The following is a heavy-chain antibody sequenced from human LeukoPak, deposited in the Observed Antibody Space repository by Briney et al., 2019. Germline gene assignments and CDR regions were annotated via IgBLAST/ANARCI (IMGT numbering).Heavy chain of an antibody. CDR1: GYTFTSYG. J-gene: IGHJ4*02. Sequence: ASVKVSCKASGYTFTSYGISWVRQAPGQGLEWMGWISAYNGNTKYAQKFQGRVTMTTDTSTSTAYMELRSLRSDDTAVYYCARDEDYGIFVNIDYWGQGTLVTVSS. CDR3: ARDEDYGIFVNIDY. D-gene: IGHD4-17*01. CDR2: ISAYNGNT. V-gene: IGHV1-18*01.